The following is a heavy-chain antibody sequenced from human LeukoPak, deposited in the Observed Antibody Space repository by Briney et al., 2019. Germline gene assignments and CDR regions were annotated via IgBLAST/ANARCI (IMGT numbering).Heavy chain of an antibody. CDR2: ISGSGGST. J-gene: IGHJ6*03. CDR3: AKLDAGGYYYMDV. D-gene: IGHD3-10*01. CDR1: GFTFSSYG. Sequence: GGTLRLSCAASGFTFSSYGMSWVRQAPGKGLEWVSAISGSGGSTYYADSVKGRFTISRDNSKNTLYLQMNSLRAEDTAVYYCAKLDAGGYYYMDVWGKGTTVTISS. V-gene: IGHV3-23*01.